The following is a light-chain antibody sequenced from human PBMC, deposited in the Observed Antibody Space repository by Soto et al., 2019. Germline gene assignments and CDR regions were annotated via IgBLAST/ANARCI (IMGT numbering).Light chain of an antibody. J-gene: IGKJ5*01. CDR3: QHYNNWPFT. CDR1: QSVSSN. V-gene: IGKV3-15*01. Sequence: EIVMTQSPATLSVSPGERATLSCRASQSVSSNLAWYQQKPGQAPRLLLYGASTRATGIPARFSGSGSGTEFTITISSLQSEDFAVYYCQHYNNWPFTFGQGTRLEIK. CDR2: GAS.